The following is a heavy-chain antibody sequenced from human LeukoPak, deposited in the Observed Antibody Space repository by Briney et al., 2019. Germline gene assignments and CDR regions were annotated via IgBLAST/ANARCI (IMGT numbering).Heavy chain of an antibody. Sequence: SQTLSLTCAISGDSVSNNGAAWNWIRRSPSRGLEWLGRTYYRSKWYYEYAVSVKSRINISPDTSKNQFSLQLNSVTPGDTAVYYCARDPPYSSSTLDVWGQGTTVTVSS. V-gene: IGHV6-1*01. CDR2: TYYRSKWYY. CDR3: ARDPPYSSSTLDV. CDR1: GDSVSNNGAA. J-gene: IGHJ6*02. D-gene: IGHD2-21*01.